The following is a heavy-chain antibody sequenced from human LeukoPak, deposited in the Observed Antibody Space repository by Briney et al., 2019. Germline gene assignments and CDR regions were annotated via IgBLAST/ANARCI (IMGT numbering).Heavy chain of an antibody. V-gene: IGHV3-74*01. CDR3: TRGKVGTWGYFDL. D-gene: IGHD1-26*01. J-gene: IGHJ2*01. CDR2: INSDGSRT. CDR1: AFTFTNYW. Sequence: PGGSLRLSCAASAFTFTNYWMHWVRQAPGKGLVWVSRINSDGSRTNYAVSVKGRFTISRDNAKNTVYLQMNSLTDEDTAIYYCTRGKVGTWGYFDLWGRGTLVTVSS.